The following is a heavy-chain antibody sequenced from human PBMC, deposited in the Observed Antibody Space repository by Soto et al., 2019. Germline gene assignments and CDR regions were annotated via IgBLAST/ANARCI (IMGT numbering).Heavy chain of an antibody. Sequence: ASVKVSCKASGGTFSSYAISWVRQAPGQGLEWMGGIIPIFGPANYAQKFQGRVTITADESTSTAYMELSSLRSEDTAVYYCARDSFLRDARLYSGTKLGGGYYYYGMDVWGQGTTVTVSS. CDR2: IIPIFGPA. CDR1: GGTFSSYA. V-gene: IGHV1-69*13. CDR3: ARDSFLRDARLYSGTKLGGGYYYYGMDV. J-gene: IGHJ6*02. D-gene: IGHD1-26*01.